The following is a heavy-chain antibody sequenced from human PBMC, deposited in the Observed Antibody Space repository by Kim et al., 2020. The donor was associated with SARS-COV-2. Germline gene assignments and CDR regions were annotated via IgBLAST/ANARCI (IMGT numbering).Heavy chain of an antibody. CDR3: ARGEVERDYYYMDV. D-gene: IGHD1-1*01. J-gene: IGHJ6*03. Sequence: YNPSRKSRVTISVDTANNQFSLNLSAATAADTAVYYCARGEVERDYYYMDVWGKGTTVIVS. V-gene: IGHV4-59*09.